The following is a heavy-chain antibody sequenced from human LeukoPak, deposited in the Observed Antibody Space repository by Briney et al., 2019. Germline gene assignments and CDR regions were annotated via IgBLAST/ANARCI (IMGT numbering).Heavy chain of an antibody. V-gene: IGHV3-23*01. CDR2: ISGSGGST. CDR3: AKGPIVATIFDY. Sequence: PGGSLRLSCAASGLTFSSYAMSWVRQAPGKGLEWVSAISGSGGSTYYADSVKGRFTISRDNSKNTLYLQMNSLRAEDTAVYYCAKGPIVATIFDYWGQGTLVTVSS. D-gene: IGHD5-12*01. CDR1: GLTFSSYA. J-gene: IGHJ4*02.